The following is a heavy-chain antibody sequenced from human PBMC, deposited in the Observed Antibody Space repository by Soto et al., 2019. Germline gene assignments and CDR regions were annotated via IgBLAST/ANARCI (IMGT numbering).Heavy chain of an antibody. J-gene: IGHJ4*02. CDR2: IYNNGTT. D-gene: IGHD7-27*01. CDR1: GGSVSSVKYF. CDR3: ARTVMPVGNLAAFDH. Sequence: QMQLQESGPGLVKPSETLSLTCNVSGGSVSSVKYFWSWIRQPPGKGLEWIAYIYNNGTTNYNPYLKSRATISVDTSKHQCSLKLTTVTAADSAVYFCARTVMPVGNLAAFDHWGQGVLVTASS. V-gene: IGHV4-61*01.